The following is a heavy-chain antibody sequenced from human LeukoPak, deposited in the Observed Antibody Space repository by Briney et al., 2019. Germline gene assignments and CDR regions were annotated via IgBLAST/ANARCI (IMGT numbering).Heavy chain of an antibody. CDR1: GFTFSSYG. J-gene: IGHJ4*02. CDR2: ISYDGSNK. CDR3: AKGFAGGYYFHYFDY. D-gene: IGHD3-3*01. Sequence: AGGSLRLSCAASGFTFSSYGMHWVRQAPGKGLEWVAVISYDGSNKYYADSVKGRFTISRDNSKNTLYLQMNSLRAEDTAVYYCAKGFAGGYYFHYFDYWGQGTLVTVSS. V-gene: IGHV3-30*18.